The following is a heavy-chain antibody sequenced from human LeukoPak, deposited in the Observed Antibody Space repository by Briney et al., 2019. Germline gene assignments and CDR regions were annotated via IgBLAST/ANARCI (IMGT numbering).Heavy chain of an antibody. Sequence: SVKVSCKASGGTFSSYAISWVRQAPGQGLEWMGGIIPIFGTANYAQKFQGRVTITADESTSKAYMELSSLRSDDTAVYYCARVPPGYDILTGYYTVPYFDYWGQGTLVTVSS. CDR3: ARVPPGYDILTGYYTVPYFDY. V-gene: IGHV1-69*13. D-gene: IGHD3-9*01. CDR1: GGTFSSYA. CDR2: IIPIFGTA. J-gene: IGHJ4*02.